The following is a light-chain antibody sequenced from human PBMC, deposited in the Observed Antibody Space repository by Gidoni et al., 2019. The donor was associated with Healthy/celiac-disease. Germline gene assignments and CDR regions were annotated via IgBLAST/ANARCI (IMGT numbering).Light chain of an antibody. Sequence: DIQMTQSPSSLSASVGARVTSTCRASQSISSYLNWYQQKPGKAPKLLIYAASSLQSGVPSRFSGSGSGTDFILTSSSLQPEDFATYYWQQSYSTPRTFGQGTKVEIK. CDR3: QQSYSTPRT. CDR2: AAS. V-gene: IGKV1-39*01. J-gene: IGKJ1*01. CDR1: QSISSY.